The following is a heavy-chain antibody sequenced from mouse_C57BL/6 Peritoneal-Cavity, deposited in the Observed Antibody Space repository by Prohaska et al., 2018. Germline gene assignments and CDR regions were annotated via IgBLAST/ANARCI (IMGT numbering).Heavy chain of an antibody. CDR3: FTAYFDY. CDR2: IRLKSDKYAT. Sequence: EVKLEESGGGLVQPGGSMKLSCVASGFIFINYWMNWFRQSPEKWLEWVAQIRLKSDKYATHYAESVKGRFTIARDDSKSSVYLQMNNLRAEDTGIYYCFTAYFDYWGQGTTLTVSS. CDR1: GFIFINYW. J-gene: IGHJ2*01. V-gene: IGHV6-3*01.